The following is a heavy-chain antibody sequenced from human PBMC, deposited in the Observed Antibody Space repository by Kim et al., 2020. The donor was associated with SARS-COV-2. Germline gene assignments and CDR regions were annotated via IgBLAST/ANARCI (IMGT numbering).Heavy chain of an antibody. D-gene: IGHD3-10*01. J-gene: IGHJ6*02. V-gene: IGHV3-30*04. Sequence: GGSLRLSCAASGFTFSSYAMHWVRQAPGKGLEWVAVISYDGSNKYYADSVKGRFTISRDNSKNTLYLQMNSLRAEDTAVYYCARDRVRGVIPRHEGYGMDVWGQGTTVTVSS. CDR1: GFTFSSYA. CDR2: ISYDGSNK. CDR3: ARDRVRGVIPRHEGYGMDV.